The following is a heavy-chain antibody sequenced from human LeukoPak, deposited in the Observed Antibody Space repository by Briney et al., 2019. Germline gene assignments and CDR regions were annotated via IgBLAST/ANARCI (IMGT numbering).Heavy chain of an antibody. D-gene: IGHD4-17*01. Sequence: SETLSLTCTVSGGSISSGGYYWSWIRQHPGKGLEWIGYIYYSGSTYYNPSLKSRVTISVDTSKNQFSLKLSSVTAADTAVYYCARDLGTSGDYGYFDYWGQGTLVTVSS. V-gene: IGHV4-31*03. CDR2: IYYSGST. CDR1: GGSISSGGYY. J-gene: IGHJ4*02. CDR3: ARDLGTSGDYGYFDY.